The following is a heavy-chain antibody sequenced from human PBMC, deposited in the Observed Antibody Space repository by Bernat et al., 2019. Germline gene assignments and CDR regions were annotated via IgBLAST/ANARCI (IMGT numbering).Heavy chain of an antibody. CDR1: GFTFSSYG. V-gene: IGHV3-33*01. Sequence: QVQLVESGGGVVQPGRSLRLSCAASGFTFSSYGMHWVRQAPGKGLEWVAVIWYDGSNKYYADSVKGRFTISRDNSKNTLYLQMNSLRAEDTAVYYCAGQGPRSTDEALGYWGQGTLVTVSS. CDR2: IWYDGSNK. J-gene: IGHJ4*02. CDR3: AGQGPRSTDEALGY. D-gene: IGHD3-16*01.